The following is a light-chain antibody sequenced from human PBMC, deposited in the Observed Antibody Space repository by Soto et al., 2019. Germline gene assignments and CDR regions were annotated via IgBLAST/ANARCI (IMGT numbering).Light chain of an antibody. V-gene: IGKV1-17*01. CDR1: QGIIKD. CDR2: AAS. Sequence: IPMPQSPSSLAASVGARVTITCRAGQGIIKDLGWYQQKPGKAPERLIYAASSLPSGVPSRLHTSQFETEFSLTVSSLEPEDVENDYCLQHNSKPSTLGQRTKVEIK. CDR3: LQHNSKPST. J-gene: IGKJ1*01.